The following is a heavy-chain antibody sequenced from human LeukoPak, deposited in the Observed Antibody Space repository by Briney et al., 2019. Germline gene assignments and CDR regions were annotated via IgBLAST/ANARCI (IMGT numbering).Heavy chain of an antibody. CDR2: ISSNGGST. Sequence: PGGSLRLSCAASGFTFSSYAMHWVRQAPGKGLEYVSAISSNGGSTYYANSVKGRFTISRDNSKNTLYLQMGSLRPEDTAVYYCAKMAGSGSYSFFSQYYFDYWGQGTLVTVSS. V-gene: IGHV3-64*01. D-gene: IGHD3-10*01. CDR1: GFTFSSYA. CDR3: AKMAGSGSYSFFSQYYFDY. J-gene: IGHJ4*02.